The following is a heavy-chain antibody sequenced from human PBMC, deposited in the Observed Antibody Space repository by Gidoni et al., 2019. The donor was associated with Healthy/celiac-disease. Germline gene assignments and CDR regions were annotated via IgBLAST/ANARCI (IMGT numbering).Heavy chain of an antibody. CDR3: AKEPSVLLWFGEFRPYFDY. V-gene: IGHV3-23*01. Sequence: EVQLLESGGGLVQPGGSLRLSCAASGFTFSSHAMSWVRQAPGKGLEWVSAISGSGGSTYYADSVKGRFTISRDNSKNTLYLQMNSLRAEDTAVYYCAKEPSVLLWFGEFRPYFDYWGQGTLVTVSS. CDR2: ISGSGGST. D-gene: IGHD3-10*01. J-gene: IGHJ4*02. CDR1: GFTFSSHA.